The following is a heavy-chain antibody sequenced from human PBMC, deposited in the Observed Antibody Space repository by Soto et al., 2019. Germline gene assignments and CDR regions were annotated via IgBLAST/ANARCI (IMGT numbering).Heavy chain of an antibody. CDR2: ISGSGDAT. CDR3: AKAQEASGNVNSYFDT. D-gene: IGHD2-15*01. Sequence: GGSLRLSCTASGFTLSAYAMSWVRQAPGKGLEWVSVISGSGDATYYADSVRGRLTISRDNSMNTLYLDMYSLRAEDTAVYFCAKAQEASGNVNSYFDTWGQGTLVTVSS. CDR1: GFTLSAYA. J-gene: IGHJ4*02. V-gene: IGHV3-23*01.